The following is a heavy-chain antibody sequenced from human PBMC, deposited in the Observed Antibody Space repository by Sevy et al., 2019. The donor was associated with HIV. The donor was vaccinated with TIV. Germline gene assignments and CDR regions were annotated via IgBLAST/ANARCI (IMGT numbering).Heavy chain of an antibody. CDR2: IYTTGTS. Sequence: SETLSLICTVSGGSINNYYWTWIRQPAGKGPEWIGRIYTTGTSNYNPSLKSRVTVSIDTSKNQFFLKLRSVSAADTAVYYCAGEAATNYFYDFWGRGTLVTVSS. CDR3: AGEAATNYFYDF. D-gene: IGHD6-13*01. V-gene: IGHV4-4*07. CDR1: GGSINNYY. J-gene: IGHJ4*02.